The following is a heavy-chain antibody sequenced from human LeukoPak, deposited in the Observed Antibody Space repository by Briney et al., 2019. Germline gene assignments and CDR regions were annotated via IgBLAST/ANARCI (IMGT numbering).Heavy chain of an antibody. CDR3: ARDSYLKELVAFDY. D-gene: IGHD2-8*02. V-gene: IGHV3-21*01. Sequence: GGSLRLSCAASGFTFSSYSMNWVRQAPGKGLEWISSISSSSSYIYYADSVKGRFTISRDNAKNSLYLQMNSLRAEDTAVYYCARDSYLKELVAFDYWGQGTLVTVSS. CDR2: ISSSSSYI. CDR1: GFTFSSYS. J-gene: IGHJ4*02.